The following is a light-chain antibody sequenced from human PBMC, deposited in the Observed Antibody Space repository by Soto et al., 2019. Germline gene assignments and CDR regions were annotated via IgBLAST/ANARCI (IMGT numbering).Light chain of an antibody. CDR1: QCISNW. CDR2: HAS. J-gene: IGKJ3*01. V-gene: IGKV1-5*02. CDR3: QEYHTYA. Sequence: SGATQTANVGGRGTIMCRASQCISNWLAWYHQKPGTAPKLLSYHASTVESGVPSRSGCSGSCTENTLTVSSLQTGVSASKFGQEYHTYALGPGTKVDI.